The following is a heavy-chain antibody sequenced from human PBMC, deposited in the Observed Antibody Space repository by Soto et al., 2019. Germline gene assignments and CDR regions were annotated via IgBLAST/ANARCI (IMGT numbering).Heavy chain of an antibody. CDR1: GIPVSSNY. V-gene: IGHV3-53*04. D-gene: IGHD3-10*01. CDR3: ARDGPYYYASRMDV. J-gene: IGHJ6*02. CDR2: LHSGGDT. Sequence: EVQLVESGGGLVQPGGSLRLSCAASGIPVSSNYMTWDRQAPGKGLEWVSVLHSGGDTYYANSVKGRFTISRHDSMNTLFLQMNSLTPEDTGVYYCARDGPYYYASRMDVWGQGTTVTVSS.